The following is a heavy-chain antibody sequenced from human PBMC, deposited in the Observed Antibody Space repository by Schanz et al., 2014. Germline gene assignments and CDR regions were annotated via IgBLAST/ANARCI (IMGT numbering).Heavy chain of an antibody. CDR2: MHYSGTS. J-gene: IGHJ4*02. D-gene: IGHD6-19*01. CDR3: GRGGGIGVAGV. Sequence: VQLLESGGGLVQPGGSLRLSCAASGFGFSSYSMNWVRQAPGKGLEWIGNMHYSGTSYYNPSLKSRVTVSVDTSRNQYSLKLTSVTASDTAVYFCGRGGGIGVAGVWGQGTLLTVSS. CDR1: GFGFSSYS. V-gene: IGHV4-59*08.